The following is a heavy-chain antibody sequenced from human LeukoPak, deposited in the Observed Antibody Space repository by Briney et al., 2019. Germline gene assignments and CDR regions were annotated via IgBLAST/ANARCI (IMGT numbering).Heavy chain of an antibody. CDR1: GYSISSHYC. CDR3: ARSTWLLDK. Sequence: SETLSLTCSVSGYSISSHYCWGWIRQPPGKGLEWIGSVCHSGSSFYNPSLKSRVTISLDTSKNQFSLKLSSVTAADTAVYYCARSTWLLDKWGQGTLVTVSS. CDR2: VCHSGSS. J-gene: IGHJ4*02. V-gene: IGHV4-38-2*02. D-gene: IGHD5-12*01.